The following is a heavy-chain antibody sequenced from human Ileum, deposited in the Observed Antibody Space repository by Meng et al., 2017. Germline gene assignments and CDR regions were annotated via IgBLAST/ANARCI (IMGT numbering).Heavy chain of an antibody. CDR2: ISHSGSA. J-gene: IGHJ4*02. V-gene: IGHV4-4*02. Sequence: VQLAVAVPGLRVPARYLSLTAPDISCYISSHTYWRWVRPPTGKGLEWIGQISHSGSAYYNPSLNSRVTMSVDKSKSQFSLMLTSVTAADTATYYCARHGGYSQDFWGQGTLVTVSS. CDR3: ARHGGYSQDF. CDR1: SCYISSHTY. D-gene: IGHD4-23*01.